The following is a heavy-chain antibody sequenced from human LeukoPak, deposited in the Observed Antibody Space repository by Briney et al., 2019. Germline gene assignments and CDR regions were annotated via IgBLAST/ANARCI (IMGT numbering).Heavy chain of an antibody. CDR2: IYYSGST. J-gene: IGHJ4*02. CDR1: GGSISSYY. CDR3: ARGRAYCGGDCYAIDY. Sequence: SETLLTCTVSGGSISSYYWSWIRQPPGKGLEGIGYIYYSGSTNYNPSLKSRVTISVDTSKNQFSLKLSSVTAADTAVYYCARGRAYCGGDCYAIDYWGQGTLVTVSS. V-gene: IGHV4-59*01. D-gene: IGHD2-21*02.